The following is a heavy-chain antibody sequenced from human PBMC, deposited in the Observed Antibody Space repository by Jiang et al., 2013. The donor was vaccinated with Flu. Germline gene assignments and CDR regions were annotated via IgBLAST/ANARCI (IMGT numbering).Heavy chain of an antibody. CDR2: IYWDDDR. J-gene: IGHJ4*02. Sequence: QTLTLTCTFSGFSLMTSEVGVGWIRQPPGKALEWLAVIYWDDDRRYRSSLKSRLTITKYTSRNQVVLTMTNVDPLDTATYYCARSPNLWSPYFDYWGRGTLVTVSS. CDR1: GFSLMTSEVG. D-gene: IGHD2-21*01. CDR3: ARSPNLWSPYFDY. V-gene: IGHV2-5*02.